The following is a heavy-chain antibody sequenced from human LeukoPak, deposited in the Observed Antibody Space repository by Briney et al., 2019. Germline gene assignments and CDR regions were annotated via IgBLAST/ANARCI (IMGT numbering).Heavy chain of an antibody. CDR3: AEVATWTYFDS. V-gene: IGHV3-23*01. J-gene: IGHJ4*02. CDR1: GFIFGDHA. Sequence: GGSLRLSCEGSGFIFGDHALSWVRQAPGKGLEWVSAISGPGDDTFYADSVKGRFTISRDNSKNTLYLQLTSLRVEDTAVYYCAEVATWTYFDSWGQGTLVTVSS. D-gene: IGHD3/OR15-3a*01. CDR2: ISGPGDDT.